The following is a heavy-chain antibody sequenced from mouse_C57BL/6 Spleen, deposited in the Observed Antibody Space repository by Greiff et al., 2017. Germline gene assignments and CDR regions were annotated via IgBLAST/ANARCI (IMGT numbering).Heavy chain of an antibody. Sequence: QVQLKQPGAELVRPGTSVKLSCKASGYTFTSYWMHWVKQRPGQGLEWIGVIDPSDSYTNYNQKFKGKATLTVDTSSSTAYMQLSSLTSEDSAVYYCARSGDYYGSSYYFDYWGQGTTLTVSS. CDR2: IDPSDSYT. D-gene: IGHD1-1*01. V-gene: IGHV1-59*01. CDR1: GYTFTSYW. CDR3: ARSGDYYGSSYYFDY. J-gene: IGHJ2*01.